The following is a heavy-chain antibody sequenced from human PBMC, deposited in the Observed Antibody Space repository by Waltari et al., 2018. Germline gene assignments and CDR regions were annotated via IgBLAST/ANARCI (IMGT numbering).Heavy chain of an antibody. V-gene: IGHV4-39*01. CDR2: IYYSGST. CDR1: GGSISSSSYY. CDR3: ARVGTVTTEDDY. J-gene: IGHJ4*02. Sequence: QLQLQESGPGLVKPSETLSLTCTVSGGSISSSSYYWGWLRQPPGKGLEWIGSIYYSGSTYYNPSLKSRVTISVDTSKNQFSLKLSSVTAADTAVYYCARVGTVTTEDDYWGQGTLVTVSS. D-gene: IGHD4-4*01.